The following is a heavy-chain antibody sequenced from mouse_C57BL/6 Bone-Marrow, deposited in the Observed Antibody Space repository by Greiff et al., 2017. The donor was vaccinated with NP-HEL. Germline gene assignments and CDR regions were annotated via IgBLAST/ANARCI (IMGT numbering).Heavy chain of an antibody. J-gene: IGHJ3*01. V-gene: IGHV1-18*01. CDR1: GYTFTDYN. CDR3: ARAYYSNHGGFAY. Sequence: VHVKQSGPELVKPGASVKIPCKASGYTFTDYNMDWVKQSHGKSLEWIGDINPNNGGTIYNQKFKGKATLTVDKSSSTAYMELRSLTSEDTAVYYCARAYYSNHGGFAYWGQGTLVTVSA. CDR2: INPNNGGT. D-gene: IGHD2-5*01.